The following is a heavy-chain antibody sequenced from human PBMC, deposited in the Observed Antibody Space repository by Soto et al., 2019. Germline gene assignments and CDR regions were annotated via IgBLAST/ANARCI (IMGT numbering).Heavy chain of an antibody. CDR1: GGSISSGGYY. CDR3: ARGLSGYDNN. J-gene: IGHJ4*02. CDR2: IYYSGST. Sequence: PSETLSLTCTVSGGSISSGGYYWSWIRQRPGKGLEWIGYIYYSGSTYYNPSLKSRVTISVDTSKNQFSLKLSSVTAADTAVYYCARGLSGYDNNWGQGTLVTVSS. D-gene: IGHD5-12*01. V-gene: IGHV4-31*03.